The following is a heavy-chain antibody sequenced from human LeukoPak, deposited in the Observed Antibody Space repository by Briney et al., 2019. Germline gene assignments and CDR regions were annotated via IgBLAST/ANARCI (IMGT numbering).Heavy chain of an antibody. Sequence: ASVKVSCEASGYTFTSYGILWVRQAPGQGLEWMGWISPYNGKTNYAQKFRGRVTMTTDTSTTTAYMELRSLMSDDTAVCYCARGVDPWPWFFDLWGRGTLVTVSS. J-gene: IGHJ2*01. CDR2: ISPYNGKT. CDR3: ARGVDPWPWFFDL. V-gene: IGHV1-18*01. CDR1: GYTFTSYG.